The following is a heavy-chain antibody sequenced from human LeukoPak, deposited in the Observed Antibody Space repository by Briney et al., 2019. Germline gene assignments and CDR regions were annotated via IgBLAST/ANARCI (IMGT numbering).Heavy chain of an antibody. CDR1: GGSFSLYH. Sequence: SETLSLTCAVYGGSFSLYHWSWIRQSPGKGLEWIGEVNRWGSTNYNPSLESRVTISVDRSKNQFSLNLRSLTAADTAVYYCATDSQSSVYYFWGPGALVTVSS. J-gene: IGHJ4*02. V-gene: IGHV4-34*01. D-gene: IGHD6-25*01. CDR3: ATDSQSSVYYF. CDR2: VNRWGST.